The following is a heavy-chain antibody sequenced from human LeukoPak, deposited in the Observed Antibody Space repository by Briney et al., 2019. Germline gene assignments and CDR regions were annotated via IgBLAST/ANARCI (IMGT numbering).Heavy chain of an antibody. CDR1: GFTFSNYW. V-gene: IGHV3-7*04. CDR3: ARGGSYPFGAFDI. J-gene: IGHJ3*02. Sequence: GGSLRLSCAASGFTFSNYWMSWVRQAQGKGLEWVGNIKEDGSEKYYVDSVKGRFTISRDNAKNSMYLQMNSLRVDDTAVYYCARGGSYPFGAFDIWGQGTMVTVSS. D-gene: IGHD1-26*01. CDR2: IKEDGSEK.